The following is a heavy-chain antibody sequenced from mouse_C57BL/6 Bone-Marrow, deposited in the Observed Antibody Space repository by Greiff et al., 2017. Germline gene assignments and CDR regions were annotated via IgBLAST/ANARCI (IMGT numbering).Heavy chain of an antibody. CDR1: GYTFTSYW. Sequence: QVQLQQPGAELVRPGTSVKLSCKASGYTFTSYWMHWVKPRPGQGLEWIGVIDPSDSYTNYNQKFKGKATLTVDTSSSTAYMQLSSLTSEDSAVYYCALYYGSSYGYFDVWGTGTKVTVSS. D-gene: IGHD1-1*01. V-gene: IGHV1-59*01. CDR3: ALYYGSSYGYFDV. CDR2: IDPSDSYT. J-gene: IGHJ1*03.